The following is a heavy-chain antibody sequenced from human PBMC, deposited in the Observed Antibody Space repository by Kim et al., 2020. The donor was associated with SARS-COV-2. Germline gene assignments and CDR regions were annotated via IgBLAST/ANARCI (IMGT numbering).Heavy chain of an antibody. CDR3: GRDLGGGYSFGPNY. Sequence: GGSLRLSCAASGFTFSDYWMTWVRQAPGKGLEWVANIKYDGSERYYVDSVKGRFTISRDSAKNSLYLQMNSLRAEDTAVYYCGRDLGGGYSFGPNYWGQGTLVTVSS. CDR1: GFTFSDYW. CDR2: IKYDGSER. V-gene: IGHV3-7*01. D-gene: IGHD5-18*01. J-gene: IGHJ4*02.